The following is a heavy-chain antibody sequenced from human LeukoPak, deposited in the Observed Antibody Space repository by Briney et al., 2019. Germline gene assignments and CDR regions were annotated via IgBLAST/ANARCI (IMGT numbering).Heavy chain of an antibody. V-gene: IGHV4-59*01. CDR2: IYYSGST. CDR1: GGSISSYY. CDR3: ARGGYGDFDAFDI. Sequence: PSETLSLTCTVSGGSISSYYWSWIRQPPGKGLEWIGYIYYSGSTNYNPSLKSRVTISVDTSKNQFSLKLRSVTAADTAVYYCARGGYGDFDAFDIWGQGTMVTVSS. J-gene: IGHJ3*02. D-gene: IGHD4-17*01.